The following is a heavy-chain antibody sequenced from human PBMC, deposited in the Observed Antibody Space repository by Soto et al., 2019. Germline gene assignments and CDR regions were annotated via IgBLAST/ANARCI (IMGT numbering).Heavy chain of an antibody. Sequence: GGSLRLSCAASGFTFSSYAMHWVRQAPGKGLEWVAVISYDGSNKNYADSVKGRFTISRDNSKNTLYLQMNSLRAEDTAVYFCARRGGYSYGAIAFDIWGQGTMVTVSS. CDR1: GFTFSSYA. V-gene: IGHV3-30-3*01. D-gene: IGHD5-18*01. J-gene: IGHJ3*02. CDR3: ARRGGYSYGAIAFDI. CDR2: ISYDGSNK.